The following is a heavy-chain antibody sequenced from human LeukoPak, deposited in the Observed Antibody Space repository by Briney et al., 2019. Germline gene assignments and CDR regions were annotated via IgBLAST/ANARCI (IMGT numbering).Heavy chain of an antibody. V-gene: IGHV3-74*01. CDR3: AREGSITVTTSWIDY. Sequence: GGSLRLSCAASGFTFSGYWMHWVRQAPGKGLVWVSRINTDGSSTSYADSVKGRFTISRDNAKNTLYLQMNSLRAEDTAVYYCAREGSITVTTSWIDYWGQGTLVTVSS. CDR2: INTDGSST. J-gene: IGHJ4*02. CDR1: GFTFSGYW. D-gene: IGHD4-17*01.